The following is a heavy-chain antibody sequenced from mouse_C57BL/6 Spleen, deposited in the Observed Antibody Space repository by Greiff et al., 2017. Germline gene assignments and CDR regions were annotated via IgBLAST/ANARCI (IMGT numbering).Heavy chain of an antibody. CDR1: GYTFTDYE. Sequence: QVHVKQSGAELVRPGASVTLSCKASGYTFTDYEMHWVKQTPVHGLEWIGAIDPETGGTAYNQKFKGKAILTADKSSSTAYMELRSLTSEDSAVYYCTRRNLLDFYSNYEFAYWGQGTLVTVSA. J-gene: IGHJ3*01. CDR2: IDPETGGT. CDR3: TRRNLLDFYSNYEFAY. V-gene: IGHV1-15*01. D-gene: IGHD2-5*01.